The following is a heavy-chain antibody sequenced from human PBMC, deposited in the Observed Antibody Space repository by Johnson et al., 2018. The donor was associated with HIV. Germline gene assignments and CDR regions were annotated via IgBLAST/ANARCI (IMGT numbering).Heavy chain of an antibody. CDR1: GFTFSSYA. D-gene: IGHD4-17*01. V-gene: IGHV3-30-3*01. J-gene: IGHJ3*02. CDR2: ISYDGSNK. CDR3: ARDSTAGPDKGLDYVGAFDI. Sequence: QVQLVESGGGVVQPGRSLRLSCAASGFTFSSYAMHWVRQAPGKGLEWVAVISYDGSNKYYADSVKGRFPISSANSKNTLYLQMNSLIAEDTAVYYCARDSTAGPDKGLDYVGAFDIWGQGTMVTVSS.